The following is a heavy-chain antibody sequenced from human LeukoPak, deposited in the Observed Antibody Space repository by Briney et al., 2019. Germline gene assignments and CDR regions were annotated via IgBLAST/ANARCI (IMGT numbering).Heavy chain of an antibody. CDR2: IYYSGST. V-gene: IGHV4-59*01. CDR3: AREREGDFDY. J-gene: IGHJ4*02. D-gene: IGHD5-24*01. Sequence: SETLSLTCTASGGSISSYYWSWIRQPPGKGLEWIGYIYYSGSTNYNPSLKSRVTISVDTSKNQFSLKLSSVTAADTAVYYCAREREGDFDYWGQGTLVTVSS. CDR1: GGSISSYY.